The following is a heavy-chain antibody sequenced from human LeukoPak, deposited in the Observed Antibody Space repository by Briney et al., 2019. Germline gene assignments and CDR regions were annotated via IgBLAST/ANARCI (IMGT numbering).Heavy chain of an antibody. CDR2: INPNSGGT. V-gene: IGHV1-2*02. Sequence: ASVTVSCKASGYTFTGYYMHWVRQAPGQGLEWMGWINPNSGGTNYAQKFQGRVTMTRDTSISTAYMELSRLRSDDTAVYYCARTTRQQPTNFDYWGQGTLVTVSS. D-gene: IGHD6-13*01. CDR1: GYTFTGYY. CDR3: ARTTRQQPTNFDY. J-gene: IGHJ4*02.